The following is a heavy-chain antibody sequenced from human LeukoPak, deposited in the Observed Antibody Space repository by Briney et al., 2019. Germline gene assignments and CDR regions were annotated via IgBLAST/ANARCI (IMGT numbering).Heavy chain of an antibody. CDR3: ASLPRDSSGYYHDY. CDR1: GFTFSSYW. V-gene: IGHV3-74*01. Sequence: GGSLRLSCAASGFTFSSYWMHWVRQAPGKGLVWVSRINSDGSSTSYADSVKGRFTISRDNAKNTLYLQMNSLRAEGTAVYYCASLPRDSSGYYHDYWGQGTLVTVSS. D-gene: IGHD3-22*01. CDR2: INSDGSST. J-gene: IGHJ4*02.